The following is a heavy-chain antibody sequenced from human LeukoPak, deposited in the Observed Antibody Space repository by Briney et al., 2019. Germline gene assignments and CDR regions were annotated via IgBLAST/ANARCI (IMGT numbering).Heavy chain of an antibody. J-gene: IGHJ4*02. V-gene: IGHV1-69*13. CDR1: GGTFSSYG. Sequence: GASVKVSCKGSGGTFSSYGISWVREAPGQGLEWMGGIIPIFGTANYAQKFQGRVTITAEESTSTAYMALSSLRSEDTAVYYCARVAYYDSSGPMSYWGQGTLVTVSS. CDR3: ARVAYYDSSGPMSY. D-gene: IGHD3-22*01. CDR2: IIPIFGTA.